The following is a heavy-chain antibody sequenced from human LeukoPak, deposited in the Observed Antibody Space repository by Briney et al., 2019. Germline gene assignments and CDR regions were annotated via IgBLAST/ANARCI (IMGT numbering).Heavy chain of an antibody. J-gene: IGHJ4*02. Sequence: GGSLRLSCAASGFTVSSNYMSWVRQAPGKGLEWVSVIYSGGSTYNADSVKGRFTISRDNSKNTLYLQMNSLRAEDTAVYYCARSSHLWYFDYWGQGTLVTVSS. CDR1: GFTVSSNY. CDR3: ARSSHLWYFDY. V-gene: IGHV3-66*01. CDR2: IYSGGST. D-gene: IGHD3-3*02.